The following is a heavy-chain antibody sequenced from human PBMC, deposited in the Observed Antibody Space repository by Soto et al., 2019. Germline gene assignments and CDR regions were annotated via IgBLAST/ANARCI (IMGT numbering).Heavy chain of an antibody. CDR2: IKQDGSEK. CDR3: ARQLVSSGYYYPFDY. CDR1: GFTFSSYW. Sequence: EVQLVESGGGLVQPGGSLRLSCAASGFTFSSYWMSWVRQAPGKGLEWVANIKQDGSEKYNVDSVKGRFTISRDNAKNSLYLQMNSLRAEDTAVYYCARQLVSSGYYYPFDYWGQGTLVTVSS. J-gene: IGHJ4*02. D-gene: IGHD3-22*01. V-gene: IGHV3-7*03.